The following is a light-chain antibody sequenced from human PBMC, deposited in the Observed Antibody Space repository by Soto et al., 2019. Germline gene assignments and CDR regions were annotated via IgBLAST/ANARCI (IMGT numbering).Light chain of an antibody. CDR1: QSVSSSY. CDR2: GAS. J-gene: IGKJ4*01. Sequence: EIVLTQSPGTLSLSPGERATLSCRASQSVSSSYLAWYQQKPGQAPRLLIYGASSRATGIPDRLSGSGSGTAFTLTISRWEPEDFAVYYCQQYGRSPPFTFGGGTKVEI. CDR3: QQYGRSPPFT. V-gene: IGKV3-20*01.